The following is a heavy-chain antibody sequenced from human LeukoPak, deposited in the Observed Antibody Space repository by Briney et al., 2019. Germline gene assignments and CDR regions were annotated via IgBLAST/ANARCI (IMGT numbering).Heavy chain of an antibody. CDR2: ISGSGGST. Sequence: GGSLRLSRAASGFTFSSYAMSWVRQAPGKGLEWVSAISGSGGSTYYADSVKGRFTISRDNSKNTLYLQMNSLRAEDTAVYYCANLGFPVVPAAIHWGQGTLVTVSS. J-gene: IGHJ4*02. D-gene: IGHD2-2*01. CDR1: GFTFSSYA. V-gene: IGHV3-23*01. CDR3: ANLGFPVVPAAIH.